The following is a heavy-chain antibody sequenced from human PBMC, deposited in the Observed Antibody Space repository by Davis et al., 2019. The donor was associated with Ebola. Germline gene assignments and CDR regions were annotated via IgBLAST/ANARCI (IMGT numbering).Heavy chain of an antibody. V-gene: IGHV4-31*11. J-gene: IGHJ5*02. CDR3: ARDGEVGYNWFDP. CDR1: GGAISSDGYS. D-gene: IGHD3-16*01. CDR2: IYNSGST. Sequence: SETLSLTCAVSGGAISSDGYSWSWIRQHPGKGLEWIGYIYNSGSTYYNPSLKSRVTISIDTSKNQFSLKLSSVTAADTAVYYCARDGEVGYNWFDPWGQGTLVTVSS.